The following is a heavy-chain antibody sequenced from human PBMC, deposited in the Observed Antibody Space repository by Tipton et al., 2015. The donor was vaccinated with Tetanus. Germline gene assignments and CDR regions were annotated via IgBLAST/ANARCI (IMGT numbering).Heavy chain of an antibody. J-gene: IGHJ4*02. V-gene: IGHV4-39*01. CDR1: GDSISNTNYW. CDR2: IHYSGNT. Sequence: TLSLTCSVSGDSISNTNYWWGWIRQPPGKGLEWIGSIHYSGNTVYNSSLKSRVTVSLDASKNLFSLKLTSVSAADTAVYYCARGGIAAAGGGLDYWGQGTLVTVSS. CDR3: ARGGIAAAGGGLDY. D-gene: IGHD6-13*01.